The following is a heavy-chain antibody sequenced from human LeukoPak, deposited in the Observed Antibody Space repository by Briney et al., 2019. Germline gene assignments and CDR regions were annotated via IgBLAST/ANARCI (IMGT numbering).Heavy chain of an antibody. Sequence: SETLSLTCSVSGGSIRSYYWSWIRQPPGMGPEWIWYIHSSGSTNYNPSLKSRVTLSVDTSKIQFSLKLRSVTAADTAVYYCARDQTSKGDAFDIWGQGTMVTVSS. CDR1: GGSIRSYY. CDR3: ARDQTSKGDAFDI. V-gene: IGHV4-59*01. J-gene: IGHJ3*02. CDR2: IHSSGST.